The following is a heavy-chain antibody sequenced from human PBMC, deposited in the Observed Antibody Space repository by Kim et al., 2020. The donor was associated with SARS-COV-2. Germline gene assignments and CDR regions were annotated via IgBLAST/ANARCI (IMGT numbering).Heavy chain of an antibody. CDR3: ARLTYYYDSSGRLFDP. CDR1: GGSISSSSYY. CDR2: IYYSGST. Sequence: SETLSLTCTVSGGSISSSSYYWGWIRQPPGKGLEWIGSIYYSGSTYYNPSLKSRVTISVDTSKNQFSLKLSSVTAADTAVYYCARLTYYYDSSGRLFDPWGQGTLVTVSS. D-gene: IGHD3-22*01. J-gene: IGHJ5*02. V-gene: IGHV4-39*01.